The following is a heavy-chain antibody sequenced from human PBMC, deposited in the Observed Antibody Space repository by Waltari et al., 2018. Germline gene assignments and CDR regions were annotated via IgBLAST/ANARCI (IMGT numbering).Heavy chain of an antibody. CDR1: GFTFSSYA. J-gene: IGHJ4*02. CDR3: AKSFPLTGYCSSTSCSFDY. V-gene: IGHV3-23*04. CDR2: IGGSGGST. Sequence: EVQLVESGGGLVQPGGSLRLSCGASGFTFSSYAMRWVRQDNGRGAEWVSAIGGSGGSTYYADSVKGRFTISRDNSKNTLYLQMNSLRAEDTAVYYCAKSFPLTGYCSSTSCSFDYWGQGTLVTVSS. D-gene: IGHD2-2*01.